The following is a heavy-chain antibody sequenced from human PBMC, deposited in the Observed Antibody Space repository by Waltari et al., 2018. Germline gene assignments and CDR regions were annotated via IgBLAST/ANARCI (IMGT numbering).Heavy chain of an antibody. Sequence: QVQLVQYGAEVTKPGASVKVSGQASGYTSTGYYMHWVRQAPGQGLEWMGRINPNSGGTNYAQKFQGRVTMTRDTSISTAYMELSRLRSDDTAVYYCARDRRSSMVDYWGQGTLVTVSS. J-gene: IGHJ4*02. CDR1: GYTSTGYY. V-gene: IGHV1-2*06. D-gene: IGHD6-6*01. CDR2: INPNSGGT. CDR3: ARDRRSSMVDY.